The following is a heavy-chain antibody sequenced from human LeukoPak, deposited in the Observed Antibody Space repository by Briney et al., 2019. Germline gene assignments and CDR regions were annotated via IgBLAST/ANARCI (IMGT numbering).Heavy chain of an antibody. J-gene: IGHJ5*02. Sequence: ASVKVSCKASGYTFTAYTLIWVRQAPGQGLEWMGWINTNTGNPTYAQGFTGRFVFSLDTSVSTAYLQITSLKAEDTAVYYCAKNGDFWSAFFFSWGQGTLVTVSS. V-gene: IGHV7-4-1*02. CDR3: AKNGDFWSAFFFS. D-gene: IGHD3-3*01. CDR2: INTNTGNP. CDR1: GYTFTAYT.